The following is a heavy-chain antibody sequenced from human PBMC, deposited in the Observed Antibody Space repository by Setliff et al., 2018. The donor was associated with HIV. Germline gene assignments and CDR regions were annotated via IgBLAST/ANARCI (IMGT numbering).Heavy chain of an antibody. CDR2: IYHSGST. CDR1: GGSISSGGYS. J-gene: IGHJ5*01. Sequence: SETLSLTCAVSGGSISSGGYSWNWIRQPPGKGLEWIGYIYHSGSTFYNPSLKSRVTISVDRSKNQFSLKLNTVTAADTATYYCARGLHTELYFYDSGGYSWFDSWGQGTPVTVSS. CDR3: ARGLHTELYFYDSGGYSWFDS. V-gene: IGHV4-30-2*01. D-gene: IGHD3-22*01.